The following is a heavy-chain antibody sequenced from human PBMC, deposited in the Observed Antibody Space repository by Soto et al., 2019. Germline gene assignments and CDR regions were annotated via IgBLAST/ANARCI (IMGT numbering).Heavy chain of an antibody. D-gene: IGHD6-6*01. Sequence: PGGSLRLSCAAFGFTFSIYDMHWVRQAPGKGLEWLAVMSYDGSEKYYVDSVKGRFTISRDNSKNTLYLEMTSLRAEDTAVYYCAKGQMTYTSSSGLVWGQGTLVTVSS. CDR1: GFTFSIYD. CDR2: MSYDGSEK. J-gene: IGHJ4*02. CDR3: AKGQMTYTSSSGLV. V-gene: IGHV3-30*18.